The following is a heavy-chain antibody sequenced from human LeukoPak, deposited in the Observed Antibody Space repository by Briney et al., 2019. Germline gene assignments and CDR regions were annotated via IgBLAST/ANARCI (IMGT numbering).Heavy chain of an antibody. D-gene: IGHD3-10*01. CDR1: GYTFTGYY. CDR3: AGSGLGHSSWGAFDI. CDR2: INAGNGNT. Sequence: ASVKVSCKASGYTFTGYYMHWVRQAPGQGLEWMGWINAGNGNTKYSQEFQGRVTITRDTSASTAYMELSSLRSEDMAVYYCAGSGLGHSSWGAFDIWGQGTMVTVSS. J-gene: IGHJ3*02. V-gene: IGHV1-3*03.